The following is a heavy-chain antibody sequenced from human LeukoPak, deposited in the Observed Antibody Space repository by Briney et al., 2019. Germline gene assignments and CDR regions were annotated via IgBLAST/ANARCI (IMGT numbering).Heavy chain of an antibody. Sequence: SETLSLTCTVSGGSISSYYWSWIRQPPGKGLEWIGYIYYSGSTNYNPSLKSRVTISVDTSKNQFSLKLSSVTAADTAVYYCARATKAGVDYWGQGTLVTVSS. V-gene: IGHV4-59*12. CDR2: IYYSGST. D-gene: IGHD3-10*01. CDR3: ARATKAGVDY. J-gene: IGHJ4*02. CDR1: GGSISSYY.